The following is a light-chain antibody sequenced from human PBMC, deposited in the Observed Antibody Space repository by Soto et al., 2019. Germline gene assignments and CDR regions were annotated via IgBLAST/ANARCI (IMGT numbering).Light chain of an antibody. CDR2: EVS. Sequence: QSALTQPASVSGSPGQSITISCTGTSRDVGTYNHVSWYQQHPGKAPQLISYEVSNRPSGLSNRFSASKSGNTASLTISGLQAEDEADYDCCSYTTSSTLVFGTGTKLTVL. J-gene: IGLJ1*01. CDR3: CSYTTSSTLV. CDR1: SRDVGTYNH. V-gene: IGLV2-14*01.